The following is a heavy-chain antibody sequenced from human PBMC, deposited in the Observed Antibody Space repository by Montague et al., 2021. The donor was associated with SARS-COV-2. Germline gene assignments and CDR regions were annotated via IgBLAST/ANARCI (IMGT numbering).Heavy chain of an antibody. CDR2: IYHSGGP. CDR1: GGSISCYY. V-gene: IGHV4-34*01. CDR3: ARGEMGKVRWGSWGGSVIDAYPALDS. J-gene: IGHJ5*01. Sequence: SETLSLTCTVSGGSISCYYCDWVRQPPTKGLEWIGEIYHSGGPTYNPSLRRRVAISVDTSKNQFSLNLRSVTAADAAVYYCARGEMGKVRWGSWGGSVIDAYPALDSWGQGTTVTVSS. D-gene: IGHD5-24*01.